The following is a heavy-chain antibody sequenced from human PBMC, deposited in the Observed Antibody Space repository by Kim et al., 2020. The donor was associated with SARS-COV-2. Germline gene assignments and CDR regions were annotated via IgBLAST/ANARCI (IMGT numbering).Heavy chain of an antibody. CDR3: ARQGSGWYSYYFDY. Sequence: NPSLKSRVTISVDPSKNQFSLKLSSVTAADTAVYYCARQGSGWYSYYFDYWGQGTLVTVSS. V-gene: IGHV4-39*01. D-gene: IGHD6-19*01. J-gene: IGHJ4*02.